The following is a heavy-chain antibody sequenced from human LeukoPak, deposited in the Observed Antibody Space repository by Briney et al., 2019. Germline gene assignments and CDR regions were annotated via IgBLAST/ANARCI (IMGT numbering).Heavy chain of an antibody. J-gene: IGHJ5*02. CDR1: GGTFSSYA. CDR3: ARVVSAVLRFLEWSAPFDP. D-gene: IGHD3-3*01. Sequence: SVKVSCKASGGTFSSYAISWVRQAPGQGLEWMGGIIPIFGTANYAQKLQGRVTITADESTSTAYMELSSLRSEDTAVYYCARVVSAVLRFLEWSAPFDPWGQGTLVTVSS. CDR2: IIPIFGTA. V-gene: IGHV1-69*13.